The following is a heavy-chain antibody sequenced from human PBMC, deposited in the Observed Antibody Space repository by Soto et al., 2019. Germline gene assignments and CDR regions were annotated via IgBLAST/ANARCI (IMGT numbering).Heavy chain of an antibody. CDR3: ARGLYSGSYYPFDY. CDR1: GGSISNYY. D-gene: IGHD1-26*01. Sequence: SETLSLTCTVSGGSISNYYWNWIRQCPGKGLEWIGYIYSSGSTHYNPSLQNRVTISIDTSKNQVSLKVNSVTAADTAVYYCARGLYSGSYYPFDYWGQGTLVTGSS. V-gene: IGHV4-59*01. CDR2: IYSSGST. J-gene: IGHJ4*02.